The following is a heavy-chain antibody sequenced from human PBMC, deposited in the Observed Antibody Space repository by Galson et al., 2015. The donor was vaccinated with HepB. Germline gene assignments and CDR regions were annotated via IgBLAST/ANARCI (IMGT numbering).Heavy chain of an antibody. V-gene: IGHV1-69*10. CDR3: VSIVGPLAHCSSTSCSYYYYYYYMDV. D-gene: IGHD2-2*01. CDR1: GGTFSSYA. J-gene: IGHJ6*03. CDR2: IIPILGIA. Sequence: SVKVSCKASGGTFSSYAISWVRQAPGQGLEWMGGIIPILGIANYAQKFQGRVTITADKSTSTAYMELSSLRSEDTAVYYCVSIVGPLAHCSSTSCSYYYYYYYMDVWGKGTTVTVSS.